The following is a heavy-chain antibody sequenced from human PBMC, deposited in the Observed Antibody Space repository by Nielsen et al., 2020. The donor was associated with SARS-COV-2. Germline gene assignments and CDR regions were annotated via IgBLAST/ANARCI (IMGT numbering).Heavy chain of an antibody. V-gene: IGHV3-48*01. Sequence: GESLKISCAASGFTFSSYNMNWVRQAPGKGLEWVSYISSSSSTIYYADSVKGRFTISRDNSKNTLYPQMNSLRAEDTAVYYCARAIYRLTTDNWFDPWGQGTLVTVSS. D-gene: IGHD4-11*01. CDR3: ARAIYRLTTDNWFDP. CDR2: ISSSSSTI. CDR1: GFTFSSYN. J-gene: IGHJ5*02.